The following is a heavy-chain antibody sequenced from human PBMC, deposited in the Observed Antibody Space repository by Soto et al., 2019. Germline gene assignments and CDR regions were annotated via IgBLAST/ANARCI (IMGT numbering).Heavy chain of an antibody. CDR1: GFTFSSYA. V-gene: IGHV3-23*01. Sequence: EVQLLESGGGLVQPGGSLRLSCAASGFTFSSYAMSWVRQATGKGLEWVSAIRGSGGSTYYADSVKGRFTISRDNSKNTLYLQMNSLRAEDTAVYYCANAVGMSGKGYWGQGTLVTVSS. CDR2: IRGSGGST. D-gene: IGHD1-26*01. CDR3: ANAVGMSGKGY. J-gene: IGHJ4*02.